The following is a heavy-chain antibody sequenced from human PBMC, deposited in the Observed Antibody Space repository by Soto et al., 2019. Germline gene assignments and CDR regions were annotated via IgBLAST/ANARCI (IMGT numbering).Heavy chain of an antibody. J-gene: IGHJ4*02. CDR1: GGSISSSNW. CDR3: ARALGYCSGGSCKAFDY. V-gene: IGHV4-4*02. Sequence: PSETLSLTCAVSGGSISSSNWWSWVRQPPGKGLEWIGEIYHSGSTNYNPSLKSRVTISVDKSKNQFSLKLSSVTAADTAVYYCARALGYCSGGSCKAFDYWGQGTLVTVS. D-gene: IGHD2-15*01. CDR2: IYHSGST.